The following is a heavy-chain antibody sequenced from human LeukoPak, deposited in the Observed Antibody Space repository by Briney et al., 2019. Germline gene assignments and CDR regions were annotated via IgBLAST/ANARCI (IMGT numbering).Heavy chain of an antibody. Sequence: SDTLSLTCAVYGGSFSGYYWSWIRQPPGKGLEGVGEINHSGSTKYNPSLKGRVTISVGKSKNQFSLSLSSVTAADTAFYHCARGDGSSYFFDYWGREPWSPSPQ. J-gene: IGHJ4*02. CDR2: INHSGST. CDR3: ARGDGSSYFFDY. V-gene: IGHV4-34*01. CDR1: GGSFSGYY. D-gene: IGHD6-6*01.